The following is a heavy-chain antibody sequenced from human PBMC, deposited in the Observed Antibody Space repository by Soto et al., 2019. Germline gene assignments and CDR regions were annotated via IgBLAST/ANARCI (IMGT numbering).Heavy chain of an antibody. D-gene: IGHD3-10*01. V-gene: IGHV1-46*01. CDR3: AREEDGSGSYDNNGYYDYGREV. J-gene: IGHJ6*02. CDR1: GYPFTSYY. Sequence: SLKVSCKESGYPFTSYYMHWVRQAPGKGLEWMGIINPSGGSTSYAQKFQGRVTMTRDTSTSTVYMELSSLRSEDTAVYYGAREEDGSGSYDNNGYYDYGREVWG. CDR2: INPSGGST.